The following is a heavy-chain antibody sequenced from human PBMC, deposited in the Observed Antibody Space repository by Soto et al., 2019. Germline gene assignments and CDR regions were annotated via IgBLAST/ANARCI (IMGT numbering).Heavy chain of an antibody. CDR1: GFTFSDYA. D-gene: IGHD3-10*01. Sequence: GGSLRLSCAASGFTFSDYAMSWVRQAPGKGLEWVSSIHFTTGTYYADSVKGRFTISRDNSKNTIFLQMNSLRAEDTAVYYCAKYRTLVSGTLGFFDSWGQGTLVTVSS. CDR3: AKYRTLVSGTLGFFDS. CDR2: IHFTTGT. J-gene: IGHJ4*02. V-gene: IGHV3-23*05.